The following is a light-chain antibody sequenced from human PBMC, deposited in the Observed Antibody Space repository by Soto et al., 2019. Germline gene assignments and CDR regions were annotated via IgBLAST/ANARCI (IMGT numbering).Light chain of an antibody. V-gene: IGLV1-44*01. J-gene: IGLJ2*01. CDR1: SSNIGTNT. CDR3: EAWDDSRYGAV. Sequence: QSVLTQPPSPSGTPGQGVTISCSGSSSNIGTNTVNWYKQLPGTAPKLLIYSNDLRPSGVPDRFSGSKSGTSASLAISGLQSEDEADYYCEAWDDSRYGAVFGGGTKLTVL. CDR2: SND.